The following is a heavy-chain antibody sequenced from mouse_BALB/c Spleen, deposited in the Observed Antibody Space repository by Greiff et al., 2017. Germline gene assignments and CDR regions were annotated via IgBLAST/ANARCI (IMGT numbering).Heavy chain of an antibody. Sequence: EVMLVESGGGLVKPGGSLKLSCAASGFTFSSFGMHWVRQAPEKGLEWVAYISSGSSTIYYADTVKGRFTISRDNPKNTLFLQMTSLRSEDTAMYYCARWGTVVATDWYFDVWGAGTTVTVSS. CDR1: GFTFSSFG. D-gene: IGHD1-1*01. CDR2: ISSGSSTI. J-gene: IGHJ1*01. CDR3: ARWGTVVATDWYFDV. V-gene: IGHV5-17*02.